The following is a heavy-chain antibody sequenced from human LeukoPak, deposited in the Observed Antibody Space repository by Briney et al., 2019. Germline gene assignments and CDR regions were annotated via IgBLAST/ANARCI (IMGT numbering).Heavy chain of an antibody. CDR2: IRGSGGGT. D-gene: IGHD1-1*01. J-gene: IGHJ4*02. CDR1: GFTFSNYG. CDR3: ASSPNWNEAEYYFEH. Sequence: GEFLRLSCAASGFTFSNYGMSWVRQAPGKGLEWVSVIRGSGGGTYYADSVKGRFTISRDHAKNSLYLQMNSLRAEDTAVYYCASSPNWNEAEYYFEHWGRGTLVIVAS. V-gene: IGHV3-23*01.